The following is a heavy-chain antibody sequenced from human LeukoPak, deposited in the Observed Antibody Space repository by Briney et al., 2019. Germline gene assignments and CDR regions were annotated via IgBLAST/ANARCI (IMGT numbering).Heavy chain of an antibody. V-gene: IGHV3-30*02. CDR1: GFTFSSYG. D-gene: IGHD6-19*01. CDR2: IRYNGSNK. Sequence: GGSLRLSCAASGFTFSSYGMHWVRQAPGKGLEWVAFIRYNGSNKYYADSVNGRFTISRDNSKNTLYLQMNSLRAEDTAVYYCANPMYSSGPFVDYWGQGTLVTVSS. CDR3: ANPMYSSGPFVDY. J-gene: IGHJ4*02.